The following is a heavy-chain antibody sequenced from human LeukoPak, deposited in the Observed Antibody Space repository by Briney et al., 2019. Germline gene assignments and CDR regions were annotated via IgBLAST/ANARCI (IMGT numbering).Heavy chain of an antibody. V-gene: IGHV4-59*01. CDR2: IYYSGST. Sequence: SETLSLTCAVYGGSISSYYWSWIRQPPGKGLEWIGYIYYSGSTNYNPSLKSRVTISVDTSKNQFSLKLSSVTAADTAVYYCARDKTVGWFDPWGQGTLVTVSS. CDR3: ARDKTVGWFDP. J-gene: IGHJ5*02. D-gene: IGHD1-14*01. CDR1: GGSISSYY.